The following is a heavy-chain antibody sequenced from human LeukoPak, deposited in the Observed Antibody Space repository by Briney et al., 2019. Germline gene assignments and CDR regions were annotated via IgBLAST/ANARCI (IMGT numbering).Heavy chain of an antibody. Sequence: PGGSLRLSCAASGFTFSGSAMHWVRQASGKGLEWVGRIRSKANSYATAYAASVKGRFTISRDDSKNTAYLQMNSLKTEDTAVYYCTRGCSSTSCYNLSPRNYYYYGMDVWGQGTTVTVSS. CDR1: GFTFSGSA. CDR3: TRGCSSTSCYNLSPRNYYYYGMDV. V-gene: IGHV3-73*01. D-gene: IGHD2-2*02. CDR2: IRSKANSYAT. J-gene: IGHJ6*02.